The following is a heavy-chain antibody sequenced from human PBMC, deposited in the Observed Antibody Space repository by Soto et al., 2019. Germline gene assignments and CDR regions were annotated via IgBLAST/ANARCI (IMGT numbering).Heavy chain of an antibody. V-gene: IGHV4-34*01. CDR3: ARDKITGLFDY. CDR2: INHSGST. D-gene: IGHD2-8*02. Sequence: SETLSLTCAVYGGSFSGYYWSWIRQPPGKGLEWIGEINHSGSTNYNPSLKSRVTISVDTSKDQFSLKLTSVTAADTAVYYCARDKITGLFDYWGQGTLVTVSS. CDR1: GGSFSGYY. J-gene: IGHJ4*02.